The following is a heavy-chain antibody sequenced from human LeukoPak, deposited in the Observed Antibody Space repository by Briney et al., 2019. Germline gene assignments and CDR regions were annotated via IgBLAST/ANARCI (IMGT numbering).Heavy chain of an antibody. CDR2: ISGSGDGT. CDR1: RFTFSTYA. Sequence: GGSLRLSCAASRFTFSTYAMSWVRQAPGKGLEWVSAISGSGDGTYYADSVKGRFTISRDNSRNTVFLQINSLRAEDTAVYYCAKERKEVVLLWFGELGSWGQGTLVTVSS. V-gene: IGHV3-23*01. D-gene: IGHD3-10*01. J-gene: IGHJ4*02. CDR3: AKERKEVVLLWFGELGS.